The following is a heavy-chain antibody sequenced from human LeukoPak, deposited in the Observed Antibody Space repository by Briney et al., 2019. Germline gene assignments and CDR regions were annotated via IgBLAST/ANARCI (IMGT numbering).Heavy chain of an antibody. J-gene: IGHJ4*02. V-gene: IGHV4-4*07. CDR3: ATMLGESSDFDH. Sequence: SETLSLTCVVSGGSISAYYWNWIRQPAGKGLEWTGRLHSSGETTSNPSLMSRATMSLDTSRNHFSLNLTSVTAADTAIFCCATMLGESSDFDHWGQGTLVTVSS. CDR2: LHSSGET. D-gene: IGHD2-8*01. CDR1: GGSISAYY.